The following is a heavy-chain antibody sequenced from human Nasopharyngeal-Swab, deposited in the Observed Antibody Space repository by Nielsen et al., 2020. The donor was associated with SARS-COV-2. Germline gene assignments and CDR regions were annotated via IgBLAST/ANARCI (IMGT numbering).Heavy chain of an antibody. Sequence: GESLKISCAASGFTLSSYALNWVRQAPGKGLEWVSSIGGYVDSTFYADSVKGRFTISRDRSKNTFYLQMNSLRAEDTAVYYCAKSSHERYYYDSSGYGHFDYWGQGTLVTVSS. J-gene: IGHJ4*02. D-gene: IGHD3-22*01. CDR2: IGGYVDST. CDR3: AKSSHERYYYDSSGYGHFDY. CDR1: GFTLSSYA. V-gene: IGHV3-23*01.